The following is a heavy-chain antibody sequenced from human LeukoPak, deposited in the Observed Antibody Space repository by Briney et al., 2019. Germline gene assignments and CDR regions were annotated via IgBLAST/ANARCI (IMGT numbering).Heavy chain of an antibody. Sequence: SVKVSCKASGYTFTGYYMHWVRQAPGQGLEWMGWINPNSGGTNYAQKFQGRVTMTRDTSISTAYMELSRLRSDDTAVYYCARTVPYYDSSGYRDYWGQGTLVTVSS. CDR3: ARTVPYYDSSGYRDY. J-gene: IGHJ4*02. D-gene: IGHD3-22*01. V-gene: IGHV1-2*02. CDR1: GYTFTGYY. CDR2: INPNSGGT.